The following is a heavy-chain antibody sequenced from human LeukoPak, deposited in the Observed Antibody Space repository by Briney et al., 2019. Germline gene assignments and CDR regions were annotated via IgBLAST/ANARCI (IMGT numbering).Heavy chain of an antibody. CDR3: ARGRKYTSGYRVTELGSGYSDY. V-gene: IGHV4-34*01. CDR2: INHSGSN. D-gene: IGHD5-18*01. CDR1: GGSFCGFY. Sequence: PSETLSLTCAVYGGSFCGFYWSWMPHPQGKGLEWVGEINHSGSNNYHPSLTSRVNTSVESSKNHFSLKLSSTTAAYTAVYYCARGRKYTSGYRVTELGSGYSDYWGGKTRDTVST. J-gene: IGHJ4*02.